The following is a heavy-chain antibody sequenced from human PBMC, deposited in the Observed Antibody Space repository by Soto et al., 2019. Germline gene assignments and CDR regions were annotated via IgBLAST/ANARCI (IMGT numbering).Heavy chain of an antibody. J-gene: IGHJ4*02. V-gene: IGHV4-4*02. D-gene: IGHD3-3*01. CDR2: IYHSGST. CDR1: GGSISSSNW. Sequence: SETLSLTCAVSGGSISSSNWLSWFLQPPWKGLEWIGEIYHSGSTNYNPSLKSRVTISVDKSKNQFSLKLSSVTAADTAVYYCARAGFWSGYYTGGFDYWGQGTLVTVSS. CDR3: ARAGFWSGYYTGGFDY.